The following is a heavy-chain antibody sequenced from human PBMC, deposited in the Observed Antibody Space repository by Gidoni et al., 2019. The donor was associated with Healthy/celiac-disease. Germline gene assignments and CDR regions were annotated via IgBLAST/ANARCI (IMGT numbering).Heavy chain of an antibody. CDR1: GGSISSSSYY. D-gene: IGHD1-26*01. CDR3: ASPELEGATIVNDY. Sequence: QLQLQESGPGLVKPSETLSLTCTVSGGSISSSSYYWGWIRQPPGKGLEWIGSIYYSGSTYYNPSLKSRVTISVDTSKNQFSLKLSSVTAADTAVYYCASPELEGATIVNDYWGQGTLVTVSS. CDR2: IYYSGST. V-gene: IGHV4-39*01. J-gene: IGHJ4*02.